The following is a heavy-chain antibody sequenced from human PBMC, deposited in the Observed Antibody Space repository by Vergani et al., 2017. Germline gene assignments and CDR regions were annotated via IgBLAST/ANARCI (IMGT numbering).Heavy chain of an antibody. CDR1: GFTFTSSA. D-gene: IGHD6-19*01. CDR2: IVVGSGIT. J-gene: IGHJ2*01. V-gene: IGHV1-58*02. CDR3: AADGGIAVAGNRRGFDL. Sequence: QMQLVQSGPEVKKPGTSVKVSCKASGFTFTSSAMQWVRQARGQRLEWIGWIVVGSGITNYAQKFQERVTITRDKSTSTAYMELSSLRSEDTAVYYCAADGGIAVAGNRRGFDLWGRGTLVTVSS.